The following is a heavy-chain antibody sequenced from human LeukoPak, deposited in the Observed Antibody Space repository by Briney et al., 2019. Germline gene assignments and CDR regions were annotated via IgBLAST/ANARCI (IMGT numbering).Heavy chain of an antibody. CDR3: ARDLARSCGGDCYENYFDY. CDR2: IPGSGDST. CDR1: GFTFSSYA. J-gene: IGHJ4*02. V-gene: IGHV3-23*01. Sequence: GGSLRLSCAASGFTFSSYAMYWVRQAPGRGLEWVSAIPGSGDSTYYADSVKGRFAISRDNSNNMLYLQMNSLRAEDTAVYYCARDLARSCGGDCYENYFDYWGQGTLVTVSS. D-gene: IGHD2-21*02.